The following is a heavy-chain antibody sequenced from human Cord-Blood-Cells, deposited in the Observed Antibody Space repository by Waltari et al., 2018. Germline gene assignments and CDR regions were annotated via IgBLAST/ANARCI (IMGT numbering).Heavy chain of an antibody. Sequence: QLQLQESGPGLVKPSGTLSLTCTVSGGSIRSSSSYWGLIRQPPGKGLEWIGSIYYSGSTYYNPSLKSRVTISVDTSKNQFSLKLSSVTAADTAVYYCARLGTGTTFDYWGQGTLVTVSS. D-gene: IGHD1-1*01. J-gene: IGHJ4*02. V-gene: IGHV4-39*01. CDR1: GGSIRSSSSY. CDR3: ARLGTGTTFDY. CDR2: IYYSGST.